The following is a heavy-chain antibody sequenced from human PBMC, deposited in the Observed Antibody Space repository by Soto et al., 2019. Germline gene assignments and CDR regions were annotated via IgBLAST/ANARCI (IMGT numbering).Heavy chain of an antibody. CDR3: VRSSKDTPLVYNWFDR. J-gene: IGHJ5*02. CDR1: GFTFSDYW. CDR2: INSAGSST. D-gene: IGHD5-18*01. Sequence: EVQLVESGGGLVQPGGSLRLSCAASGFTFSDYWMHWVRQAPGKGLVWVSRINSAGSSTAYGDSVRGRFTISRDNAKNTLILQMNGLRADDTAIYYCVRSSKDTPLVYNWFDRWGQGTLVTVSS. V-gene: IGHV3-74*01.